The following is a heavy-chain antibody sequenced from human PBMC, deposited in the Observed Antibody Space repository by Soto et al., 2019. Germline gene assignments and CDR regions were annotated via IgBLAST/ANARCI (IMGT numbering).Heavy chain of an antibody. J-gene: IGHJ4*02. CDR1: GDSINSDSYY. CDR2: IYYRGNT. CDR3: ARLEGLATISYYFDY. D-gene: IGHD3-9*01. V-gene: IGHV4-39*01. Sequence: QLQLQESGPGLVKPSETLSLTCSVSGDSINSDSYYWGWIRQPPGKGLEWIGRIYYRGNTYYNPSLKPRVTISLDKSKSQFSLKLNSVTAADSAVYFCARLEGLATISYYFDYWGQGTLVTVSS.